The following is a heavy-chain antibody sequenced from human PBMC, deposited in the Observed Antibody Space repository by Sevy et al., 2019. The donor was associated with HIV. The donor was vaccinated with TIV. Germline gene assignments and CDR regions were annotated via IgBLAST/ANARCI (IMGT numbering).Heavy chain of an antibody. CDR3: AKRRVQSGLSGGGANYGMDV. D-gene: IGHD2-8*02. J-gene: IGHJ6*02. CDR2: LIGGGSRT. V-gene: IGHV3-23*01. Sequence: GSLRLSCAASGFPFSNFAMSWGRQAPGKGLEWVSTLIGGGSRTYYADSVTGRFIISRDNSRNTLYLQMNSLRAEDTAIYYCAKRRVQSGLSGGGANYGMDVCGRRTTVTVSS. CDR1: GFPFSNFA.